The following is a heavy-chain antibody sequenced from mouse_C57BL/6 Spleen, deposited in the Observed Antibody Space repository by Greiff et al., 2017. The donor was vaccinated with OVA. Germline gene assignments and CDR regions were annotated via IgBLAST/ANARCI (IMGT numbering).Heavy chain of an antibody. D-gene: IGHD1-1*01. CDR2: INPSNGGT. CDR3: ARSYYGSSRGAYYAMDY. Sequence: VKLQQPGTELVKPGASVKLSCKASGYTFTSYWMHWVKQRPGQGLEWIGNINPSNGGTNYNEKFKSKATLTVDKSSSTAYMQLNSLTSEDSAVYFCARSYYGSSRGAYYAMDYWGQGTSVTVSS. CDR1: GYTFTSYW. V-gene: IGHV1-53*01. J-gene: IGHJ4*01.